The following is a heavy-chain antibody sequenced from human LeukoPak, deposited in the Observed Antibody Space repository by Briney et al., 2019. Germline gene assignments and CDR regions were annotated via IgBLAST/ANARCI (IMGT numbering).Heavy chain of an antibody. Sequence: ASVKVSCKASGYTFTSYGISWVRQAPGQGLEWMGWISAYNGNTNYAQRLQGRVTMTTDTSTSTAYMELRSLRSEDTAVYYCARDQGVVVANWYFDLWGRGTLVTVSS. D-gene: IGHD2-15*01. CDR1: GYTFTSYG. J-gene: IGHJ2*01. CDR3: ARDQGVVVANWYFDL. V-gene: IGHV1-18*01. CDR2: ISAYNGNT.